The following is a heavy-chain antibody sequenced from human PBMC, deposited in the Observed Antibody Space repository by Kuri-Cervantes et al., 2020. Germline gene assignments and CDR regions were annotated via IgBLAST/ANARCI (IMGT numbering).Heavy chain of an antibody. V-gene: IGHV4-59*01. Sequence: SETLSLTCTVSGGSISSYYWSWIRQPPGKGLEWIGYIYYSGSTNYNPSLKSRVTISVDTSKNQFSLKLSSVTAADTAVYYCARGWEDDDYFGYYYYGMDVWGQGTTVTVSS. CDR1: GGSISSYY. J-gene: IGHJ6*02. CDR2: IYYSGST. CDR3: ARGWEDDDYFGYYYYGMDV. D-gene: IGHD4-17*01.